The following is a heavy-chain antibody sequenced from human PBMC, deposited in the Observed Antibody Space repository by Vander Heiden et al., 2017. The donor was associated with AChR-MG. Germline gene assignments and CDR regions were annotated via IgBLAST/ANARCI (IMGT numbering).Heavy chain of an antibody. CDR3: AKAGVRGVISSYYFDY. CDR2: ISGSGGST. V-gene: IGHV3-23*01. Sequence: EVQLLESGGGLVQPGGSLRLSCAAPGLTFTRYAMRWVRQAPGKGLEWVSAISGSGGSTYYADSVKGRFTISRDNSKNTLYLQMNSLRAEDTAVYYCAKAGVRGVISSYYFDYWGQGTLVTVSS. D-gene: IGHD3-10*01. J-gene: IGHJ4*02. CDR1: GLTFTRYA.